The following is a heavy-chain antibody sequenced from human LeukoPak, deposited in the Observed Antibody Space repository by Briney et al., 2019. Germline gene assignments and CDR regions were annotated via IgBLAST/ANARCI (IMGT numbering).Heavy chain of an antibody. V-gene: IGHV3-21*01. D-gene: IGHD2-15*01. Sequence: KTGGSLRLSCAASGFTFSSYTMSWVRQAPGKGLEWVSVISGGSNYIQYADSVKGRITISRDNAKNSLYLQMNSLRAEDTAVYYCARDLPHCSGGSCYARWFDSWGQGTLVTVSS. CDR2: ISGGSNYI. CDR1: GFTFSSYT. J-gene: IGHJ5*01. CDR3: ARDLPHCSGGSCYARWFDS.